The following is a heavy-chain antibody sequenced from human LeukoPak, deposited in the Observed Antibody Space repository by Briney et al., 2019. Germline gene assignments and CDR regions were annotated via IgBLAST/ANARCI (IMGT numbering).Heavy chain of an antibody. CDR1: GFTFRSYE. D-gene: IGHD5-18*01. V-gene: IGHV3-48*03. J-gene: IGHJ4*02. CDR3: ARKYSFIDY. Sequence: GGSLRLSCAASGFTFRSYEMNWVRQAPGKGLEWVSYISSSGSTIYYADSVKGRFTISRDNAKNSLYLQMNSLRAEDTAVYYCARKYSFIDYWGQGTLVTVSS. CDR2: ISSSGSTI.